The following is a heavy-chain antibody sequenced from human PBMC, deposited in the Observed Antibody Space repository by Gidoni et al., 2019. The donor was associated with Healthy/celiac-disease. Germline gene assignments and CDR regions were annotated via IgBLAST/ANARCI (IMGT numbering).Heavy chain of an antibody. V-gene: IGHV3-11*05. CDR1: GFTFSDYY. J-gene: IGHJ4*02. CDR2: ISRSSSYT. CDR3: ARDQAGSSSWYEVVDY. Sequence: QVQLVESGGGLVKPGGSLRLSCAASGFTFSDYYMSWIRQAPGKGLEWVSYISRSSSYTNYADSVKGRFTISRDNAKNSLYLQMNSLRAEDTAVYYCARDQAGSSSWYEVVDYWGQGTLVTVSS. D-gene: IGHD6-13*01.